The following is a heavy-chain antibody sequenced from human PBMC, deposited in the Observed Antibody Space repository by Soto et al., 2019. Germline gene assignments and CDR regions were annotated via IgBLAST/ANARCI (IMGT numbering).Heavy chain of an antibody. V-gene: IGHV4-59*01. J-gene: IGHJ6*02. D-gene: IGHD3-10*01. CDR1: GGSISSYY. CDR3: ARDPYYYGSGSYWHGMDV. Sequence: QVQLQESGPGLVKPSETLSLTCTVSGGSISSYYWSWIRQPPGKGLEWIGYIYYSGSTNYNPSLKSRVTLSVDTAKNQFSLKLSSVTAADTAVYYCARDPYYYGSGSYWHGMDVWGQGTTVTVSS. CDR2: IYYSGST.